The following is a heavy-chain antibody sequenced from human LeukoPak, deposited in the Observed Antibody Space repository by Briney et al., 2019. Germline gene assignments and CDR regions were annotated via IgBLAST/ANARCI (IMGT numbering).Heavy chain of an antibody. V-gene: IGHV3-21*01. CDR2: ISSSSSYI. J-gene: IGHJ3*02. CDR3: ARPITMIAKIGAFDI. CDR1: GFTFSSYS. Sequence: GGSLRLSCAASGFTFSSYSMNWVRQAPGKGLEWVSSISSSSSYIYYADSVKGRFTISRDNAKNSLYLRMNSLRAEDTAVYYCARPITMIAKIGAFDIWGQGTMVTVSS. D-gene: IGHD3-22*01.